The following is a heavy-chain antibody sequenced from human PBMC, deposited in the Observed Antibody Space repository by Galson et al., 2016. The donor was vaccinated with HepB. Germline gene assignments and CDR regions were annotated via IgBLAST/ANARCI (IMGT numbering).Heavy chain of an antibody. Sequence: LRLSCAASGFTFSTYWMHWVRQAPGKGLVWVSRINSDGSSTGFADSVKGRFTISRDNAKNTLYLQMNSLRAEDTAIYYCAKEATATTGAKTKRVWYFDLWGRGTLVTVSS. V-gene: IGHV3-74*01. D-gene: IGHD1-7*01. CDR2: INSDGSST. CDR3: AKEATATTGAKTKRVWYFDL. CDR1: GFTFSTYW. J-gene: IGHJ2*01.